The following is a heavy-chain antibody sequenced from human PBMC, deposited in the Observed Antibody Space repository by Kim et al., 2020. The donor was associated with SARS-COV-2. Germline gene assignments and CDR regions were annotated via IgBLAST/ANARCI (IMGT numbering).Heavy chain of an antibody. J-gene: IGHJ4*02. V-gene: IGHV1-69*01. D-gene: IGHD5-18*01. Sequence: YAQKFQGRVTITADESTSTAYMELSSLRSEDTAVYYCAREVDTAMVAFDYWGQGTLVTVSS. CDR3: AREVDTAMVAFDY.